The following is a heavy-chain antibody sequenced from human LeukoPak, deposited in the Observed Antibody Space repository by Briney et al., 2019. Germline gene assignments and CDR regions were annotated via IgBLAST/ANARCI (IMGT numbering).Heavy chain of an antibody. D-gene: IGHD3-22*01. CDR1: GFTFNTYE. CDR2: ISSSCSTI. CDR3: VVVSYYYDTSGYVDS. Sequence: PGGSLRLSCAASGFTFNTYEMDWVRQAPGKGLECVSYISSSCSTISYADSVRGRFTVSRDNAKNSLYLQMNSLRAEDTAVYYCVVVSYYYDTSGYVDSWGQGTLVTVSS. V-gene: IGHV3-48*03. J-gene: IGHJ4*02.